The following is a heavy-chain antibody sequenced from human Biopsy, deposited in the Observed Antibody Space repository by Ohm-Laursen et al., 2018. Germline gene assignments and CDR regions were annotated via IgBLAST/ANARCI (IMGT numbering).Heavy chain of an antibody. J-gene: IGHJ5*02. CDR3: ARADPPLFYYGSGSSNWFDP. D-gene: IGHD3-10*01. CDR1: GYTFTSYE. V-gene: IGHV1-8*01. CDR2: MNPDSGNT. Sequence: ASVKVSCKTSGYTFTSYEINWVRQATGQGLEWMGWMNPDSGNTGYAQNFQGRVTMTRNTSISTAYMETSSLRSEDTAVYFCARADPPLFYYGSGSSNWFDPWGQGTLVTVSS.